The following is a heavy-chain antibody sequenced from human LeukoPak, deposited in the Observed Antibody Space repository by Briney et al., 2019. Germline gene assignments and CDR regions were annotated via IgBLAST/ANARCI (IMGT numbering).Heavy chain of an antibody. CDR3: AKEGDYYGSGSYRDGFDI. Sequence: GGSLRLSCAASGFTFSSYGMHWVRQAPGKGLEWVAFLRYAGINKYYADAVKGRFTISRDNFKNTLYLQMNSLRAEDTAVYYCAKEGDYYGSGSYRDGFDIWGRGTMVTVSS. D-gene: IGHD3-10*01. CDR1: GFTFSSYG. J-gene: IGHJ3*02. CDR2: LRYAGINK. V-gene: IGHV3-30*02.